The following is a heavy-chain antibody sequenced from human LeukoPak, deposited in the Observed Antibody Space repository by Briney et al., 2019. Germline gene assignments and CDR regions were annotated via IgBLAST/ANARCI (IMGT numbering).Heavy chain of an antibody. V-gene: IGHV3-30*03. CDR2: ISYDGNKK. J-gene: IGHJ4*02. CDR1: GFSFSSFG. Sequence: GGSLRLSCAASGFSFSSFGMHWVRQAQGKGLEGVAVISYDGNKKYYGDSVKGRFTISRDNSMNTLYLKMNSLRADDTAVYYCSRDPRGIALAGTYDYWGQGILVTVSS. CDR3: SRDPRGIALAGTYDY. D-gene: IGHD6-19*01.